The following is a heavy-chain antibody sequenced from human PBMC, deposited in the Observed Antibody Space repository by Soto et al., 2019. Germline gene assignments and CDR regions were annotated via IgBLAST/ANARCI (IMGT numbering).Heavy chain of an antibody. CDR3: ARPADCTNGVCYNHYFDY. J-gene: IGHJ4*02. V-gene: IGHV1-46*01. CDR2: INPSGGST. CDR1: GYTFTSYY. Sequence: ASVKVSCKASGYTFTSYYLHWVRQAPGQGLEWMGIINPSGGSTTYAQKFQGRVTMTRDTSTSTVYMELSSLRSEDTAVYYCARPADCTNGVCYNHYFDYWGQGTLVTVSS. D-gene: IGHD2-8*01.